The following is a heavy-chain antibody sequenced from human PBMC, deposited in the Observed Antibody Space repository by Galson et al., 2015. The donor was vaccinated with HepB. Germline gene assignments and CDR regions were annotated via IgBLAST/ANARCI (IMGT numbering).Heavy chain of an antibody. J-gene: IGHJ4*02. Sequence: SVKVSCKVSGYTLTELSMHWVRQAPGKGLEWMGGFDPEDGETIYAQKFQGGVTMTEDTSTDTAYMELSSLRSEDTAVYYCATKVGATTGFDYWGQGTLVTVSS. D-gene: IGHD1-26*01. V-gene: IGHV1-24*01. CDR2: FDPEDGET. CDR1: GYTLTELS. CDR3: ATKVGATTGFDY.